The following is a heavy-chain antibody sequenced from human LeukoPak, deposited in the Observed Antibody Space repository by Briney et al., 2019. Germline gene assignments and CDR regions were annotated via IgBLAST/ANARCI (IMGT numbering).Heavy chain of an antibody. Sequence: PGGSLRLSCAASGFVVSSSYMSWVRQTPVKGLEWLSALHDGGNTFFADSVKGRFTISRDNSKNTVYLQMNSLSSEDTAMYYCARAQSSGGRWLDYWGRGTLVTVSS. CDR1: GFVVSSSY. D-gene: IGHD2-15*01. V-gene: IGHV3-66*02. CDR2: LHDGGNT. J-gene: IGHJ4*02. CDR3: ARAQSSGGRWLDY.